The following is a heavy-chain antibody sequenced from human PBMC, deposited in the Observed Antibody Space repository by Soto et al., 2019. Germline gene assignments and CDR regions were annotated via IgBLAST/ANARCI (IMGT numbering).Heavy chain of an antibody. J-gene: IGHJ5*02. Sequence: EVQVVESGGGLVQPGGSLRLSCSFTFSMYSMNWVRQAPGKGLEWVASISSGGDYIKYADSVKGRVTISRDNAKNSVSLQMNSLRVDDTAIYFCTRDQGGSYDSWFDPWGQGTLVTVSS. CDR1: FTFSMYS. D-gene: IGHD1-26*01. CDR2: ISSGGDYI. V-gene: IGHV3-21*01. CDR3: TRDQGGSYDSWFDP.